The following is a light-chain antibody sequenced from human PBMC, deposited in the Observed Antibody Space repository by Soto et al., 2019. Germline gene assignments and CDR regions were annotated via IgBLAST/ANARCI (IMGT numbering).Light chain of an antibody. CDR3: QQYNDWPRT. J-gene: IGKJ1*01. Sequence: EIVMPQSPATLSVSPGERATLSCRASQSVSSNLAWYQQKPGQAPTLLIYGASTRATGIPARFSGSGSGTECTLTISSLQSEDFAVYYCQQYNDWPRTCGQGTKVEIK. V-gene: IGKV3-15*01. CDR2: GAS. CDR1: QSVSSN.